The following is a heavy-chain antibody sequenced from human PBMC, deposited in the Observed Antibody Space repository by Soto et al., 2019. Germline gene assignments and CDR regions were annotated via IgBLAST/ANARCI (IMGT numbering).Heavy chain of an antibody. V-gene: IGHV4-4*07. CDR3: ARDQYSSGWSQYYFDY. J-gene: IGHJ4*02. D-gene: IGHD6-19*01. CDR2: IYTSGST. Sequence: QVQLQESGPGLVKPSETLSLTCTVSGGSISSYYWSWIRQPAGKGLEWIGRIYTSGSTNYNPSLNSRVTMSVDTSKNQFSLKLSSVTAADTAVYYCARDQYSSGWSQYYFDYWGQGTLVTVSS. CDR1: GGSISSYY.